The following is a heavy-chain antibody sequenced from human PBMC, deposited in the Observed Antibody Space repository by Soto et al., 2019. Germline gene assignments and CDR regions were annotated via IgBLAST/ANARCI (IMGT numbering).Heavy chain of an antibody. D-gene: IGHD1-26*01. CDR3: ARDPGAATFDY. Sequence: QAPGQGLEWIGWINPYNGNTLNAQNLQGRVTLTTDTSTSTAYMELRSLRSDDTAIYYCARDPGAATFDYWGQGTLVTVSS. CDR2: INPYNGNT. J-gene: IGHJ4*01. V-gene: IGHV1-18*01.